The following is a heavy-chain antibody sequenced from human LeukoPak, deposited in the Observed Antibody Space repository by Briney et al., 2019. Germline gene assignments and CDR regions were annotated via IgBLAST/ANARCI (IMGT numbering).Heavy chain of an antibody. CDR3: ARHHDYGDYLNWFDP. V-gene: IGHV4-34*01. D-gene: IGHD4-17*01. Sequence: PSETLSLTCAVYGGSFNDYYWSWIRQPPGKGLEWIGEINHSGSTNYNPSLKSRVTISVDTSKNQFSLKLSSVTAADTAVYYCARHHDYGDYLNWFDPWGQGTLVTVSS. CDR2: INHSGST. J-gene: IGHJ5*02. CDR1: GGSFNDYY.